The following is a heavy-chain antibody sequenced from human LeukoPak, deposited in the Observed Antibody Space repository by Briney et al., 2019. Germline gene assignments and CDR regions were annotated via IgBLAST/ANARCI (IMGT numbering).Heavy chain of an antibody. CDR2: INHSGST. Sequence: GSLRLSCAASGFTFSSYAMSWVRQAPGKGLEWIGEINHSGSTNYNPSLKSRVTISVDTSKNQFSLKLSSVTAADTAVYYCARLRGATVAHNWFDPWGQGTLVTVSS. CDR3: ARLRGATVAHNWFDP. J-gene: IGHJ5*02. CDR1: GFTFSSYA. D-gene: IGHD6-19*01. V-gene: IGHV4-34*01.